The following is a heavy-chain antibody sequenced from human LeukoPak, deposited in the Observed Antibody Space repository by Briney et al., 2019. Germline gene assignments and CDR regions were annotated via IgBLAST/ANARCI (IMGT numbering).Heavy chain of an antibody. Sequence: KPGGSLRPSCAASGFTFSSYSMNWVRQAPGKGLEWVSSISSSSSYIYYADSVKGRFTISRDNAKNSLYLQMNSLRAEDTAVYYCARGGYYYDSSGYLGYWGQGTLVTVSS. CDR1: GFTFSSYS. V-gene: IGHV3-21*01. CDR3: ARGGYYYDSSGYLGY. J-gene: IGHJ4*02. D-gene: IGHD3-22*01. CDR2: ISSSSSYI.